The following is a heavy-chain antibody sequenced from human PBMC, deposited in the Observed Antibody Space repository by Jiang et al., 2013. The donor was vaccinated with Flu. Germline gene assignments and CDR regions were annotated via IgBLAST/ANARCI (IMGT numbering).Heavy chain of an antibody. D-gene: IGHD6-13*01. Sequence: GAEVKKPGASVKVSCKASGYTFTGYYMHWVRQAPGQGLEWMGWINPNSGGTNYAQKFQGRVTMTRDTSISTAYMELSRLRSDDTAVYYCARVGFAAAAPYYYYYGMDVWGQGTTVTVSS. V-gene: IGHV1-2*02. J-gene: IGHJ6*02. CDR3: ARVGFAAAAPYYYYYGMDV. CDR2: INPNSGGT. CDR1: GYTFTGYY.